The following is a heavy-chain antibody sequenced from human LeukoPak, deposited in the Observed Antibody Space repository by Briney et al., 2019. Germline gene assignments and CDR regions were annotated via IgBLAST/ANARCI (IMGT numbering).Heavy chain of an antibody. J-gene: IGHJ5*02. CDR3: ARDRIAVAGSGWFDP. V-gene: IGHV4-4*07. Sequence: KSSETLSLTCTVSGDSIGGYYWSWIRQPAGKGPEWIGRIYTSGSPNYNPSLKSRVTISIDKSKNQFSLNLISVTAADTAVYYCARDRIAVAGSGWFDPWGQGTLVTVSS. CDR2: IYTSGSP. D-gene: IGHD6-19*01. CDR1: GDSIGGYY.